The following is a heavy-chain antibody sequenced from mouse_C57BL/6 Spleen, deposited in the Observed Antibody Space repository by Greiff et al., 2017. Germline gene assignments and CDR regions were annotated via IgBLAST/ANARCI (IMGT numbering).Heavy chain of an antibody. Sequence: EVQLVEPGGGLVKPGGSLKLSCAASGFTFSDYGMHWVRQAPEQGLEWVAYISTGGSTTYYADTVKGRFTISRDNATNTLFLQMTSLRSEYTAMYCCARPTYSNYVWFAYWGQGTLVTVSA. D-gene: IGHD2-5*01. J-gene: IGHJ3*01. V-gene: IGHV5-17*01. CDR3: ARPTYSNYVWFAY. CDR2: ISTGGSTT. CDR1: GFTFSDYG.